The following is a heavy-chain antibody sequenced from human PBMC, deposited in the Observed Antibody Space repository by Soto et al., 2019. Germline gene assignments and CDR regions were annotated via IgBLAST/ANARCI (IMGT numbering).Heavy chain of an antibody. V-gene: IGHV4-38-2*02. Sequence: SETLSLTCTVSGYSISSGYYWGWIRQPPGKGLEWVGSIYHSGSTYYNPSLKSRVTISVDTSKNQLSLKLSSVTAADTAVYYCARVRSSSWYFDYWGQGTLVTVSS. CDR3: ARVRSSSWYFDY. J-gene: IGHJ4*02. CDR2: IYHSGST. CDR1: GYSISSGYY. D-gene: IGHD6-13*01.